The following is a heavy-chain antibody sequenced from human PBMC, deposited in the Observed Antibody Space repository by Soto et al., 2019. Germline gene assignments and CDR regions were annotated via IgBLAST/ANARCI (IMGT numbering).Heavy chain of an antibody. J-gene: IGHJ6*02. D-gene: IGHD6-13*01. CDR3: AGDMYSSSWPNYGMDV. V-gene: IGHV1-8*01. CDR1: GYTFTRYD. CDR2: MNPNSGNA. Sequence: ASVKVSCKASGYTFTRYDINWVRQATGQGLEWMGWMNPNSGNAGYAQKFQGRVTMTRNTSISTAYMELSSLRSEDAAVYYCAGDMYSSSWPNYGMDVWGQGTTVTVSS.